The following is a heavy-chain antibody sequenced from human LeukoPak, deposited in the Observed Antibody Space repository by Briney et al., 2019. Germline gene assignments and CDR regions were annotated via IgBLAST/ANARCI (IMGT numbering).Heavy chain of an antibody. CDR3: ARHRDSGWELEGLLYYFDY. V-gene: IGHV4-39*01. CDR1: GGSISSSSYY. J-gene: IGHJ4*02. CDR2: IYYSGST. Sequence: PSETLSLTCTVSGGSISSSSYYWGWIRQPPGKGLEWIGSIYYSGSTYYNPSLKSRVTISVDTSKNQFSLKLSSVTAADTAVYYCARHRDSGWELEGLLYYFDYWGQGTLVTVSS. D-gene: IGHD1-26*01.